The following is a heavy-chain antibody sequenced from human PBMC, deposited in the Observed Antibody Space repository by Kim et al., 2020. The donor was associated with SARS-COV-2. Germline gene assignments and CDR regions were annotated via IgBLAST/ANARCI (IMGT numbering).Heavy chain of an antibody. CDR1: GFTFSNAW. D-gene: IGHD3-22*01. CDR3: TTDDTGYYYYGMDV. V-gene: IGHV3-15*01. Sequence: GGSLRLSCAASGFTFSNAWMSWVRQAPGKGLEWVGRIKSKTDGGTTDYAAPVKGRFTISRDDSKNTLYLQMNSLKTEDTAVYYCTTDDTGYYYYGMDVWGQGTTVTVSS. CDR2: IKSKTDGGTT. J-gene: IGHJ6*02.